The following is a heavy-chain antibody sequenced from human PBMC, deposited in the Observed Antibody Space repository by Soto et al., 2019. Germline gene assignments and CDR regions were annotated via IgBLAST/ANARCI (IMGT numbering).Heavy chain of an antibody. CDR3: ARAMVHWFDP. Sequence: SETLSLTCTVSGGSISSGGYYWSWIRQHPGKGLEWIGYIYYSGSTYYNPSLKSRVTISVDTSKNQFSLKLSSVTAADTAVYYCARAMVHWFDPWGQGTLVTVSS. J-gene: IGHJ5*02. CDR1: GGSISSGGYY. CDR2: IYYSGST. V-gene: IGHV4-31*03. D-gene: IGHD3-10*01.